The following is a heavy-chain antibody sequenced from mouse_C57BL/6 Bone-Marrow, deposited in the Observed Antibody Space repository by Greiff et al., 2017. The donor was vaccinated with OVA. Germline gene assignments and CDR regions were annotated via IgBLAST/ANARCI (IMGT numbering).Heavy chain of an antibody. J-gene: IGHJ2*01. CDR1: GFNIKNTY. CDR2: IDPANGNT. Sequence: EVQLVESVAELVRPGASVKLSCTASGFNIKNTYMHWVKQRPEQGLEWIGRIDPANGNTKYAPKFQGKATITVDTSSNTAYLQLSSLTSEDAAIYYCARRGTGRGRYFDYWGQGTTLTVSS. D-gene: IGHD4-1*01. V-gene: IGHV14-3*01. CDR3: ARRGTGRGRYFDY.